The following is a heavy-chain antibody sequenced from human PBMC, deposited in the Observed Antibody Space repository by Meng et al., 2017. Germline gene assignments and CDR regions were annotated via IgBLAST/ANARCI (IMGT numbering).Heavy chain of an antibody. CDR3: ARGRYFDWLSYRYYFDY. D-gene: IGHD3-9*01. J-gene: IGHJ4*02. V-gene: IGHV4-34*01. Sequence: QPHRGGGGLLNPSAPLSLTGAVYGGYLIGSYWSWIRQPPGKGLEWIGEINHSGSTNYNPSLKSRVTISVDTSKNQFSLKLSSVTAADTAVYYCARGRYFDWLSYRYYFDYWGQGTLVTVSS. CDR1: GGYLIGSY. CDR2: INHSGST.